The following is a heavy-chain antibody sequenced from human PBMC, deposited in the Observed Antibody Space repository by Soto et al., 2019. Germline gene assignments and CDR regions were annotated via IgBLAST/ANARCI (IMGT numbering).Heavy chain of an antibody. CDR1: GFNFDDSA. Sequence: PGGSLSLSCVASGFNFDDSAMNWVRQVPGKGLEWVSGITWNSGHILYADSVKGRFTISRDNAKKSLYLELNSLRPEDTALYYCAKGRSSMIVVVMDYWGQGTPVTVSS. CDR3: AKGRSSMIVVVMDY. CDR2: ITWNSGHI. J-gene: IGHJ4*02. V-gene: IGHV3-9*01. D-gene: IGHD3-22*01.